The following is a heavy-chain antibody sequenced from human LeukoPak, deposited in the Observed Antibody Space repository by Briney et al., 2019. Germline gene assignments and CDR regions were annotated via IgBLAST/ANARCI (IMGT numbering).Heavy chain of an antibody. V-gene: IGHV4-59*01. CDR3: ARRSSSWKNWFDP. CDR2: IYYSGTT. Sequence: PSETLSLTCTVFGGSIDSNSWTRIRQPPGKGLEWIGYIYYSGTTNYNPSLKSRVTMSVDMSKNQFSLKLSSVTAADTAVYYCARRSSSWKNWFDPWGQGTLVTVSS. J-gene: IGHJ5*02. CDR1: GGSIDSNS. D-gene: IGHD6-13*01.